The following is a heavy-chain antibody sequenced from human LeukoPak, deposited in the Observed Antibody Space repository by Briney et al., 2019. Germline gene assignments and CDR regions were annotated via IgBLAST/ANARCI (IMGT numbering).Heavy chain of an antibody. V-gene: IGHV1-2*02. J-gene: IGHJ6*03. D-gene: IGHD3-10*01. CDR2: VNPRNGGT. CDR1: GYDFTGYY. Sequence: ASVKVSCKTSGYDFTGYYVHWVRQAPGHGFEWMGWVNPRNGGTHYAQNFQGRVTITGDTSITTAYMELGSLTSDDTAVYYCATGLQYGLWGVPYFYYMHAWGKGTTVTVSS. CDR3: ATGLQYGLWGVPYFYYMHA.